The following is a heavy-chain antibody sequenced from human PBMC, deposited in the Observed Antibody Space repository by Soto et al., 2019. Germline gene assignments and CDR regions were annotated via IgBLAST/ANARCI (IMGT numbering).Heavy chain of an antibody. CDR1: GFTFNNYA. D-gene: IGHD1-7*01. J-gene: IGHJ5*02. CDR2: ISGSGGST. CDR3: AKSDCELLNWFDH. V-gene: IGHV3-23*01. Sequence: PGVSLRLSCAASGFTFNNYAMNWVRQAPGKGLEWVSTISGSGGSTYYADSVKGRFTISRDNSKNTLYLQMNSLRAEDTAVYYCAKSDCELLNWFDHWGQGTLGTFS.